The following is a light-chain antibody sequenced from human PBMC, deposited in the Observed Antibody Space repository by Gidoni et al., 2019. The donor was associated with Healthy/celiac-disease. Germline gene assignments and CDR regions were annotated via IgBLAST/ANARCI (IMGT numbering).Light chain of an antibody. CDR3: SSYTSISPVV. Sequence: QSALTQPASVSGSPGQSITISCTGTSSDVGGYNYVSWYQQHPGKAPKLMIYDVSNRPSGVSNLFSCSKSGNTASLTISGLQAEDEADYYCSSYTSISPVVFGGGTKLTVL. CDR2: DVS. V-gene: IGLV2-14*03. CDR1: SSDVGGYNY. J-gene: IGLJ2*01.